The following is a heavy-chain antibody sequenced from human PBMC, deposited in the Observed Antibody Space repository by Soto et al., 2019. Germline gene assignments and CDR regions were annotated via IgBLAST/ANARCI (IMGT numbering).Heavy chain of an antibody. CDR3: AKDLPRNYRLRLEENWFDP. J-gene: IGHJ5*02. Sequence: PGGSLRLSCAASGFTFSSYGMHWVRQAPGKGLEWVAVISYDGSNKYYADSVKGRFTISRDNSKNTLYLQMNSLRAEDTAVYYCAKDLPRNYRLRLEENWFDPWGQGTLVTVSS. D-gene: IGHD3-16*01. CDR1: GFTFSSYG. CDR2: ISYDGSNK. V-gene: IGHV3-30*18.